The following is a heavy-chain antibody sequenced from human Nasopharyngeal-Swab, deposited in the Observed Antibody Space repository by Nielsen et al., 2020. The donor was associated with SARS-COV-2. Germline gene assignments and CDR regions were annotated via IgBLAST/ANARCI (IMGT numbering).Heavy chain of an antibody. J-gene: IGHJ3*02. Sequence: GSLRLSCAVYGGSFSGFYWTWIRQPPGKGLEWIDEIHHSGSTNYNPSLKSRVTISLDTSKNQFSLKLTSVTAADTAVYYCARGRLRRYYDYVWGSYRSAAFDIWGQGTMVTVSS. CDR1: GGSFSGFY. CDR2: IHHSGST. V-gene: IGHV4-34*01. D-gene: IGHD3-16*02. CDR3: ARGRLRRYYDYVWGSYRSAAFDI.